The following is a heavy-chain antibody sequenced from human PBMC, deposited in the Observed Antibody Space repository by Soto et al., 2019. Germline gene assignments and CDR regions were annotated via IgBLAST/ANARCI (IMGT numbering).Heavy chain of an antibody. V-gene: IGHV1-69*02. CDR3: ATSYGSGYRAFDY. CDR2: INPILSLS. CDR1: GDTFSSYT. J-gene: IGHJ4*01. Sequence: SVKVSCKASGDTFSSYTINWVRQAPGLGLEWMGRINPILSLSNYAQRFQGRVTIAADKSTSTAYMELRSLKSEDTAMYYCATSYGSGYRAFDYWG. D-gene: IGHD3-10*01.